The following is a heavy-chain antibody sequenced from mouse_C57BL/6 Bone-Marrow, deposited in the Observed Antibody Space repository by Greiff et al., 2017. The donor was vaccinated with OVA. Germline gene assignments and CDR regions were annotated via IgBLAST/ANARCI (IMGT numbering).Heavy chain of an antibody. Sequence: VQLVESGAELARPGASVKMSCKASGYTFTSYTMHWVKQRPGQGLEWIGYINPSSGYTKYNQKFKDKATLTADKSTSTAYMQLSSLTSEDSAVYYCARGLGSSYGYWGQGTTLTVSS. CDR2: INPSSGYT. CDR1: GYTFTSYT. D-gene: IGHD1-1*01. J-gene: IGHJ2*01. V-gene: IGHV1-4*01. CDR3: ARGLGSSYGY.